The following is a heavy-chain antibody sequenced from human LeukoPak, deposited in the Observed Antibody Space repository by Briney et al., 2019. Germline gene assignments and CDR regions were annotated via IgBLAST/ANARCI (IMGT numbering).Heavy chain of an antibody. CDR1: GYTFTSYD. CDR3: ARGGSWFGEYYGMDV. J-gene: IGHJ6*02. CDR2: MNPNSGNT. V-gene: IGHV1-8*01. D-gene: IGHD3-10*01. Sequence: GASVKVSCKASGYTFTSYDINWVRQATGQGLEWMGWMNPNSGNTGYAQKFQGRVTMTRNTSISTAYMELSSLRSEDTAVYCCARGGSWFGEYYGMDVWGQGTTVTVSS.